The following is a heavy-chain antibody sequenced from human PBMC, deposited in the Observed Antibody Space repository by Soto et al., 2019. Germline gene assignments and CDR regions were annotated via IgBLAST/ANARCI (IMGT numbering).Heavy chain of an antibody. J-gene: IGHJ6*02. CDR1: GFTFSSYW. D-gene: IGHD1-26*01. CDR2: INSDGSST. Sequence: GGSLRLSCAASGFTFSSYWMHWVRQAPGKGLVWVSRINSDGSSTSYADSVKGRFTISRDNAKNTLYLQMNSLRAEDTAVYYCARAPTPSGSRDYYSSGMDVWGQGTTVTVSS. V-gene: IGHV3-74*01. CDR3: ARAPTPSGSRDYYSSGMDV.